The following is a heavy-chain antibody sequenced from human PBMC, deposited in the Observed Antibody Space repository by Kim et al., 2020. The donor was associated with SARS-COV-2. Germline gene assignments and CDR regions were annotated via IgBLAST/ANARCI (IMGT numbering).Heavy chain of an antibody. V-gene: IGHV3-21*01. CDR1: GFTFSSYT. J-gene: IGHJ4*02. CDR2: ISSSSSYI. CDR3: AREYYDSNGDYAGDY. D-gene: IGHD3-22*01. Sequence: GGSLRLSCAASGFTFSSYTMNWVRQAPGKGLEWVSSISSSSSYIYYADSVKGRFTISRDNAKNSLYLQMNSLRAEDTAVYYCAREYYDSNGDYAGDYWGQGTQVTVSS.